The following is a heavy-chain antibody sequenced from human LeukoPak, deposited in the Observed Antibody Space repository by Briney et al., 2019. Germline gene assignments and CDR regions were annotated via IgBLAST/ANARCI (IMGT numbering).Heavy chain of an antibody. D-gene: IGHD3-22*01. CDR3: ARSSVYEL. J-gene: IGHJ4*02. CDR1: GHTFTSSV. CDR2: INPSGGST. Sequence: ASVKVSCNASGHTFTSSVTHSVRQAPGQGLEWMGTINPSGGSTSYAQKFQGRVTMTRDTSTSTVYMELSSLRSEDTAVFYCARSSVYELWGQGTLVTVSS. V-gene: IGHV1-46*01.